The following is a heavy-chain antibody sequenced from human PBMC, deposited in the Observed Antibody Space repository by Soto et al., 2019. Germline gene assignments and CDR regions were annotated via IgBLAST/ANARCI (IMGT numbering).Heavy chain of an antibody. D-gene: IGHD2-15*01. CDR1: GYTFTSYW. Sequence: GESLKISCKGSGYTFTSYWINWVRQMPGKGLEWMGRIDPTDSYTNYNPSFQGHVTISADKSLSTAYLQWNSLRASDTATYYCARGGPQVVHNWVDPWGQGTLVPVS. CDR2: IDPTDSYT. CDR3: ARGGPQVVHNWVDP. V-gene: IGHV5-10-1*01. J-gene: IGHJ5*02.